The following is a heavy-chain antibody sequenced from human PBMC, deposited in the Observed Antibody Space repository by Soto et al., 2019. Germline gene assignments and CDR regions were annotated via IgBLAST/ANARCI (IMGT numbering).Heavy chain of an antibody. CDR1: GFSFSSYA. CDR3: ANALLEHYYDTSGPYYFDY. D-gene: IGHD3-22*01. J-gene: IGHJ4*02. Sequence: GGSLRLSCAASGFSFSSYAMSWVRQAPGKGLEWVSSISGSGANTYYADSVKGRFTISRDNSKNTLYLQMNSLRAEDTAVYYCANALLEHYYDTSGPYYFDYWGQGTLVTVSS. V-gene: IGHV3-23*01. CDR2: ISGSGANT.